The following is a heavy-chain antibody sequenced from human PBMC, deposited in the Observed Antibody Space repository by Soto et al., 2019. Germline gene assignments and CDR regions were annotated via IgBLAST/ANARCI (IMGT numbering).Heavy chain of an antibody. CDR3: TTDGEGGPAH. CDR1: GFSFSYAW. Sequence: DVQLVESGGGLVKPGGSLRLSCAASGFSFSYAWTRWVLRAPGRLEWVGRIKSKNEGGTTDYAAPVKDRFIISRDDSKDTLYLQMNSLKTEDTAVYYCTTDGEGGPAHWGQGTLVAVSS. J-gene: IGHJ4*02. CDR2: IKSKNEGGTT. D-gene: IGHD2-15*01. V-gene: IGHV3-15*01.